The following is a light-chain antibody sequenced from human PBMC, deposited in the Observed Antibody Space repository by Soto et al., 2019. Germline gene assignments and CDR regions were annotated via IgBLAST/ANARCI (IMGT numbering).Light chain of an antibody. J-gene: IGLJ1*01. V-gene: IGLV2-14*01. CDR1: SSDVGGYKY. Sequence: QSALTQPASVSGSPGQSITISCTGTSSDVGGYKYVSWYQQHPGKAPKLMIYDVSNRPSGVSNRFSGSKSGNTASLTISGLQAEDEAAYYCSSYTSSSTYVFGTGTNVTVL. CDR3: SSYTSSSTYV. CDR2: DVS.